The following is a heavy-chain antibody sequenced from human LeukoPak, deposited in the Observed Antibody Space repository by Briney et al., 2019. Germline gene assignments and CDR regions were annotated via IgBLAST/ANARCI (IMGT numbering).Heavy chain of an antibody. CDR1: GFTVSSNY. J-gene: IGHJ5*02. CDR3: ARVSGYSYGSNWFDP. Sequence: GGSLRLSCAASGFTVSSNYMSWVRQAPGKGLEWVSVIYSGGSTYYADSVKGRFTISRDNSKNTLYLQMNSLRAEDTAVYYCARVSGYSYGSNWFDPWGQGTLVTVSA. CDR2: IYSGGST. V-gene: IGHV3-53*01. D-gene: IGHD5-18*01.